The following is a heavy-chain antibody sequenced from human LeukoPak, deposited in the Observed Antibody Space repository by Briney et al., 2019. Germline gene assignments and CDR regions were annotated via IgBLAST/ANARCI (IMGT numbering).Heavy chain of an antibody. V-gene: IGHV4-30-2*01. CDR2: IYHSGST. CDR1: GGSISSGGYY. CDR3: ARQIVVVPAAIKDAFDI. J-gene: IGHJ3*02. D-gene: IGHD2-2*02. Sequence: SETLSLTCTVSGGSISSGGYYWSWIRQPPGKGLEWIGYIYHSGSTYYNPSLKSRVTISVDRSKNQFSLKLSSVTAADTAVYYCARQIVVVPAAIKDAFDIWGQGTMVTVSS.